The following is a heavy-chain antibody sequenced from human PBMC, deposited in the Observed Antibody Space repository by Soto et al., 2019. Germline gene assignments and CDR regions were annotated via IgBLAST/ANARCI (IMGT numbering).Heavy chain of an antibody. CDR1: GYSFTNYW. CDR2: INPGDSET. Sequence: GESLKISCKGSGYSFTNYWIGWVRQMPGKGLEWMGLINPGDSETRYSPSFQGQVTISADKSISTAYLQWSSLKASDTAMYYCARSSSSWSKGAFDIWGQGTMVTVSS. J-gene: IGHJ3*02. D-gene: IGHD6-13*01. V-gene: IGHV5-51*01. CDR3: ARSSSSWSKGAFDI.